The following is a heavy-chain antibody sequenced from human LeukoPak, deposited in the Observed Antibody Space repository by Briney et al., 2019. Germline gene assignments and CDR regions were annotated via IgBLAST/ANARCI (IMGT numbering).Heavy chain of an antibody. D-gene: IGHD1-14*01. V-gene: IGHV3-30-3*01. Sequence: GGSLRLSCAASGFTFSSYAMHWVRQAPGKGLEWVAVISYDGSNKYYADSGKGRFTISRDNSKNTLYLQMNSLRAEDTAVYYCARDPDNFEPNYMDVWGKGTTVTVSS. CDR3: ARDPDNFEPNYMDV. CDR2: ISYDGSNK. J-gene: IGHJ6*03. CDR1: GFTFSSYA.